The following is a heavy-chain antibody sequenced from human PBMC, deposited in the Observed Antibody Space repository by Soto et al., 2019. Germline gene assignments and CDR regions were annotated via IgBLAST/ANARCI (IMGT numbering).Heavy chain of an antibody. CDR3: ARGTLRFLEWLFGGAFDI. V-gene: IGHV1-18*01. D-gene: IGHD3-3*01. CDR2: ISAYNGNT. Sequence: SLKVSCKASGYTFTSYGISWVRQAPGQGLEWMGRISAYNGNTNYAQKLQGRVTMTTDTSTSTAYMELRSLRSDDTAVYYCARGTLRFLEWLFGGAFDIWGQGTMVTVSS. J-gene: IGHJ3*02. CDR1: GYTFTSYG.